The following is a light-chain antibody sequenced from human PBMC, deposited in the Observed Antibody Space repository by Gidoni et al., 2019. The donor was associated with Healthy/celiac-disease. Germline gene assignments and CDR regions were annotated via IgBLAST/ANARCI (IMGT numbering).Light chain of an antibody. V-gene: IGKV3-15*01. CDR3: QQYDNWPPRYT. CDR1: QSVSSK. CDR2: GAS. Sequence: EIVMTQSPATLSVSPGERATLSCRASQSVSSKLAWYQQKPGQAPRLLIYGASTRATGIPARFSGSGSGTEFTLTISSLQSEDFAVYYCQQYDNWPPRYTFXQXTKLEIK. J-gene: IGKJ2*01.